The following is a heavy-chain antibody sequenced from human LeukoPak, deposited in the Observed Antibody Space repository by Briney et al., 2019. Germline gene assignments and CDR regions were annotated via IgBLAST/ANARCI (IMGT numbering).Heavy chain of an antibody. CDR1: GFSVSSNY. CDR2: IYSGGNT. CDR3: ARDGYYYGSGSSGY. Sequence: GGSLRLSCAASGFSVSSNYMSWVRQAPGKGLEWVSVIYSGGNTYYADSVKGRFTISRDNSKNTLYLQMNSLRAEDTAVYYCARDGYYYGSGSSGYWGQGTLVTVSS. J-gene: IGHJ4*02. V-gene: IGHV3-66*02. D-gene: IGHD3-10*01.